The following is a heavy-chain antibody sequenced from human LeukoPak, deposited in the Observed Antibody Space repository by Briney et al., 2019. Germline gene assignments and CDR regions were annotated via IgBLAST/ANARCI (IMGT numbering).Heavy chain of an antibody. CDR1: GGSISTSAYY. Sequence: SETLSLTCIVSGGSISTSAYYWGWIRQPPGEGLQWIGSIYYSGNTYYNSSLKSRVTISVDTSTSQFSLKLSSVTAADTAVYYCARGPQYCSSTSCSKVRYYYGSGSSTLFDYWGQGTLVTVSS. V-gene: IGHV4-39*01. CDR3: ARGPQYCSSTSCSKVRYYYGSGSSTLFDY. CDR2: IYYSGNT. D-gene: IGHD2-2*01. J-gene: IGHJ4*02.